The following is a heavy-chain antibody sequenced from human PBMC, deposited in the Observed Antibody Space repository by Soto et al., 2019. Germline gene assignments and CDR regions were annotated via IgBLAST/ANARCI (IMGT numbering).Heavy chain of an antibody. Sequence: SETLSLTCTVSGGSSSSSSYYWGWTRQPPGKGLEWIGSIYYSGSTYYNPSLKSRVTISVDTSKNQFSLKLSSVTAADTAVYYCARRGAGYCSGGSCSYYYYYYMDVWGKGTTVTVSS. CDR3: ARRGAGYCSGGSCSYYYYYYMDV. V-gene: IGHV4-39*01. D-gene: IGHD2-15*01. CDR2: IYYSGST. J-gene: IGHJ6*03. CDR1: GGSSSSSSYY.